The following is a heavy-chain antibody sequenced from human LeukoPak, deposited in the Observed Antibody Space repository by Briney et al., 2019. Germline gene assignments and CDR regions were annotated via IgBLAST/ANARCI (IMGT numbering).Heavy chain of an antibody. D-gene: IGHD3-3*01. Sequence: SETLSLTCTVSGAAISDYYWSWIRQSAGKGLEWIGRISTTGSTYYNPSFQSRVTMSADPSKTLFFLRLRSVTAADTAVYYCARSPSTIGWNWGYYFDYWGQGSLVTVSS. CDR2: ISTTGST. V-gene: IGHV4-4*07. CDR3: ARSPSTIGWNWGYYFDY. J-gene: IGHJ4*02. CDR1: GAAISDYY.